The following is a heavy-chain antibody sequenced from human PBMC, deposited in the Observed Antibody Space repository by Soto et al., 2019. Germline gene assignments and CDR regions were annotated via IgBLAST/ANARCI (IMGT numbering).Heavy chain of an antibody. J-gene: IGHJ5*02. V-gene: IGHV1-18*01. Sequence: QVQLVQSGAEVKKPGASVKVSCKASGYTFSTYGFSWVRQAPGQGLEWMGWIGADNGDTNYAQNFQGRVTMTTDTSTTTSYMXXRSLTSXDTXXYFCARDWKGAEGFDPWGQGTLVTVSS. D-gene: IGHD1-1*01. CDR2: IGADNGDT. CDR3: ARDWKGAEGFDP. CDR1: GYTFSTYG.